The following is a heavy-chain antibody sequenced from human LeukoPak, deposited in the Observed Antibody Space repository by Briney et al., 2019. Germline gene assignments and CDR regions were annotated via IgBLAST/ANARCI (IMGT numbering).Heavy chain of an antibody. CDR2: IYYSGST. CDR3: ARLYDSFRAFDI. D-gene: IGHD2-8*01. Sequence: SQTLSLTCSVSGGSISSGSYYWSWIRQHPGMGLEWIGYIYYSGSTYYNPSLKSRVTISVDTSKNQFSLKLNSVTAADTAVYYCARLYDSFRAFDIWGQGTIITVSS. CDR1: GGSISSGSYY. V-gene: IGHV4-31*03. J-gene: IGHJ3*02.